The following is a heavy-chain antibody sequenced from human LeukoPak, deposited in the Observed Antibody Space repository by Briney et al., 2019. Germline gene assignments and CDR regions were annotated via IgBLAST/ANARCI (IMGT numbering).Heavy chain of an antibody. CDR3: ARDRGYGDYGTYDAFDI. CDR2: INHSGST. CDR1: GGSFSGYY. V-gene: IGHV4-34*01. D-gene: IGHD4-17*01. Sequence: SETLSLTCAVYGGSFSGYYWSWIRQPPGKGLEWIGEINHSGSTNYNPSLKSRVTISVDTSKNQFSLKLSSVTAADTAVYYCARDRGYGDYGTYDAFDIWGQGTMVTVSS. J-gene: IGHJ3*02.